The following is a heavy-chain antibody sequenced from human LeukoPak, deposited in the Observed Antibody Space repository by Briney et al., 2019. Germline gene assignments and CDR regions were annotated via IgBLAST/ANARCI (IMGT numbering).Heavy chain of an antibody. Sequence: AGGSLRLSCAASGFTFSSYWMSWVRQAPGKGLEWVANIKQDGSEKYYVDSVKGRFTISRDNAKNSLYLQMNSLRAEDTAVYYCARAAHQRWLQLKYWGQGTLVTVSS. D-gene: IGHD5-24*01. J-gene: IGHJ4*02. CDR1: GFTFSSYW. CDR3: ARAAHQRWLQLKY. V-gene: IGHV3-7*01. CDR2: IKQDGSEK.